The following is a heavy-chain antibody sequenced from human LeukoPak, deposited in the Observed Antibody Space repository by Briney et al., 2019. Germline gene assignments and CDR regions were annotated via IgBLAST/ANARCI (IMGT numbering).Heavy chain of an antibody. V-gene: IGHV4-4*07. J-gene: IGHJ6*03. D-gene: IGHD3-22*01. CDR1: GGSISSYY. CDR3: ARANDSSGYPQPTLYYYYYMDV. CDR2: IYTSGCT. Sequence: PSETLSLTCTVSGGSISSYYWSWIRQPAGKGLEWIGRIYTSGCTNYNPSLKSRVTMSVDTSKNQFSLKLSSVTAADTAVYYCARANDSSGYPQPTLYYYYYMDVWGKGTTVTVSS.